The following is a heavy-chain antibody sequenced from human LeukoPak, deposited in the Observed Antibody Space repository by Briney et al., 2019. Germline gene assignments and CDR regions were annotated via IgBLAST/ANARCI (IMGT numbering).Heavy chain of an antibody. V-gene: IGHV4-39*01. Sequence: SETLSLTCTVSGGSISSSSYYWGWIRQPPGKGLEWIGSIYYSGSTYYNPSLKSRGTISVDTSKNQFSLKLSSVTAADTAVYYCARQTTYYDILTGYAPTLYFDYWGQGTLVTVSS. CDR1: GGSISSSSYY. CDR2: IYYSGST. J-gene: IGHJ4*02. D-gene: IGHD3-9*01. CDR3: ARQTTYYDILTGYAPTLYFDY.